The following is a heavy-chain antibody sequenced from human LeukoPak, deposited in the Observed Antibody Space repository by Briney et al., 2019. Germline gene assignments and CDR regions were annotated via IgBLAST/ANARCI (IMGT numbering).Heavy chain of an antibody. CDR3: ARESVVGAPDY. D-gene: IGHD2-15*01. CDR1: GFTFSNYW. CDR2: LNSDGSST. J-gene: IGHJ4*02. V-gene: IGHV3-74*01. Sequence: GGSLRLSCAASGFTFSNYWMHWVRQGPGKGLVWVSRLNSDGSSTYYADSVKGRFTISRDNSKNTLYLQMTSLRAEDTAVYYCARESVVGAPDYWGQGTLVTVSS.